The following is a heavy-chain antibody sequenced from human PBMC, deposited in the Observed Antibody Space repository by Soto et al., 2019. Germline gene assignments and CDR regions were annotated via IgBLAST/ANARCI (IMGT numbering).Heavy chain of an antibody. V-gene: IGHV3-73*01. Sequence: GGSLRLSCAASGFSFSGSAMHWVRQASGKGLEWVGRIRSKANSYATAYAASVKGRFTISRDDSKNTAYLQMNSLKTEDTAVYYCTRRTVEACFDYLCQGTLVTVSS. CDR2: IRSKANSYAT. CDR3: TRRTVEACFDY. CDR1: GFSFSGSA. D-gene: IGHD1-1*01. J-gene: IGHJ4*02.